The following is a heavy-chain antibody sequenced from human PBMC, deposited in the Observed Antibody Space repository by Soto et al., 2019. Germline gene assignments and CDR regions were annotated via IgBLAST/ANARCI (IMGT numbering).Heavy chain of an antibody. CDR2: INPSGGST. CDR3: ARVVYDFWSGYQNRAYYYYYMDV. J-gene: IGHJ6*03. CDR1: GYTFTSYY. V-gene: IGHV1-46*03. Sequence: GASVKVSCKASGYTFTSYYMHWVRQAPGQGLEWMGIINPSGGSTSYAQKFQGRVTMTRDTSTSTVYMELSSLRSEDTAVYYCARVVYDFWSGYQNRAYYYYYMDVWGKGTTVTVS. D-gene: IGHD3-3*01.